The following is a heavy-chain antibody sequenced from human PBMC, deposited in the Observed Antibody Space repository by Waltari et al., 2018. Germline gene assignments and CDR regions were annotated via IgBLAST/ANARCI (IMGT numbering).Heavy chain of an antibody. Sequence: EVQLVQSGAEVKKPGESLKISCKGSGYSFTSYWIGWVRQMPGKGLEWMGSIFPGNPDTRSSPSFQGQVTISADKSISTAYLQWSSLKASDTAMYYCARLSSWLAHYYFDYWGQGTLVTVSS. D-gene: IGHD6-19*01. CDR3: ARLSSWLAHYYFDY. CDR2: IFPGNPDT. V-gene: IGHV5-51*03. J-gene: IGHJ4*02. CDR1: GYSFTSYW.